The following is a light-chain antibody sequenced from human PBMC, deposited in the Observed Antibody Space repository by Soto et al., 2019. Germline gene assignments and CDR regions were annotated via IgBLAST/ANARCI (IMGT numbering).Light chain of an antibody. J-gene: IGKJ1*01. V-gene: IGKV1-8*01. CDR2: AAS. CDR3: QQYHTYPPT. Sequence: AIRLTQSPSSFSATTGDRVTITCRASQGISTYLAWYQQKPGKAPKLLIYAASTLQSGVPSRFSGSGSGTDFTLTISCLQPEDFATYHCQQYHTYPPTFGQGTKV. CDR1: QGISTY.